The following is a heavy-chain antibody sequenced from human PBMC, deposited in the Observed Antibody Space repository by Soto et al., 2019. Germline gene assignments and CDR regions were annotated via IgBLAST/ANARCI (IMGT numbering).Heavy chain of an antibody. J-gene: IGHJ2*01. CDR2: INPNSGDS. V-gene: IGHV1-2*02. D-gene: IGHD5-12*01. CDR3: ARKTIRGFDL. Sequence: QVQLVQSEAEVKEPGASVKVSYKASGYTFTGYYMHWVRQAPGQGLEWMGWINPNSGDSNYTQKFQGRVTLTSDTSISTAYMELSSLRSDDTAVYYCARKTIRGFDLWGRGTLVTVSS. CDR1: GYTFTGYY.